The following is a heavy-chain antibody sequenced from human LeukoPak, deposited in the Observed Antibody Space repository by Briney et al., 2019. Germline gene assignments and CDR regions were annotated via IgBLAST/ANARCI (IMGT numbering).Heavy chain of an antibody. D-gene: IGHD3-3*01. CDR1: GFTFSSYG. CDR3: SRGGVGYYEFWSDY. Sequence: GRSLRLSCAASGFTFSSYGMHWVRQAPGKGLEWVAVIWYDGSNKYYADSVKGRFTISSDNSKNTLYLQMNSRRAEDTDVFDCSRGGVGYYEFWSDYWGQGALVTVSS. V-gene: IGHV3-33*01. J-gene: IGHJ4*02. CDR2: IWYDGSNK.